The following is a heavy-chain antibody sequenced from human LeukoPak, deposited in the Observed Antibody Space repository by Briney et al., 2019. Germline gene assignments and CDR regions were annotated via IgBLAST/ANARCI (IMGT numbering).Heavy chain of an antibody. V-gene: IGHV4-31*03. D-gene: IGHD2-21*02. CDR3: ARVRGGDARSAFGI. Sequence: SETLSLTCTVSGGSISSGGYYWSWIRQHPGKGLEWIGYIYYSGSTYYNPSLKSRVTISVDTSKNQFSLKLSSVTAADTAVYYCARVRGGDARSAFGIWGQGTMVTVSS. CDR1: GGSISSGGYY. J-gene: IGHJ3*02. CDR2: IYYSGST.